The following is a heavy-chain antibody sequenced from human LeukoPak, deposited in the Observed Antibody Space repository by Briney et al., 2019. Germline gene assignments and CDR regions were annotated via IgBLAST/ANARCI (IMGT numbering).Heavy chain of an antibody. V-gene: IGHV4-34*01. Sequence: KPSETLSLTCAVYGGSFSGYYWSWLRQPPGKGLEWIGEINHSGSTNYNPSLKSRVTISVDPSKNQFSLKLSSVTAADTAVYYCARGVFGSSPPGLYWGQGTLVTVSS. CDR2: INHSGST. CDR1: GGSFSGYY. CDR3: ARGVFGSSPPGLY. J-gene: IGHJ1*01. D-gene: IGHD6-13*01.